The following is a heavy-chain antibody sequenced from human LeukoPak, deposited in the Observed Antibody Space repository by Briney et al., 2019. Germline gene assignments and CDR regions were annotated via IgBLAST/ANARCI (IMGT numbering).Heavy chain of an antibody. CDR3: AVKRGSAYYWDY. D-gene: IGHD3-22*01. Sequence: SETLSLTCTVSGGSISSGDYYWIWIRQTPGKGLEWIGYIYHSGTTYYNPSLKSRVTISLDTSKNQFSLRLNSVTAADTAVYYCAVKRGSAYYWDYWGQGTLGTVSS. CDR2: IYHSGTT. CDR1: GGSISSGDYY. V-gene: IGHV4-30-4*01. J-gene: IGHJ4*02.